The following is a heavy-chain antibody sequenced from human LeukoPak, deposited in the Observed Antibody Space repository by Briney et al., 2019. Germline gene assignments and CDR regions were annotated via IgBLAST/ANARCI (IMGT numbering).Heavy chain of an antibody. CDR1: GFTFGDYA. V-gene: IGHV3-49*04. J-gene: IGHJ3*02. CDR2: IRSKAYGGTT. Sequence: QTGGSLRLSCTASGFTFGDYAMSWVRQAPGKGLEWVGFIRSKAYGGTTEYAASVKGRFTISRDDSKSIAYLQMNSLKTEDTAVYYCTRARLHFAFDIWGQGTMVTVSS. CDR3: TRARLHFAFDI. D-gene: IGHD5-24*01.